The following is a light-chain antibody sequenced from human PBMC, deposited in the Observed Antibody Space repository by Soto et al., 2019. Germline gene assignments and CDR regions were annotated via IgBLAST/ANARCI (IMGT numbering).Light chain of an antibody. CDR2: DAS. V-gene: IGKV1-5*01. J-gene: IGKJ1*01. CDR3: QQYTSYSRA. Sequence: DIQMTQSPSTLSASEGDRVTISCRASQSISHFLAWYQQKPGKVPKLLIYDASNLGSGVPSRFSGSGSGTDFTLTISGLQPDDFTTYYCQQYTSYSRAFGQGTKVDIK. CDR1: QSISHF.